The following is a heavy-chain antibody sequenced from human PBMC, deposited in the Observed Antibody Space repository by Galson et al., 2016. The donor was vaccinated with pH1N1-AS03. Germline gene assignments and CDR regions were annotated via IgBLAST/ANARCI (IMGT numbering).Heavy chain of an antibody. D-gene: IGHD4-23*01. Sequence: SLRLSCAASGFTFRSYWMTWVRQAPGQGLEWVANIKQDGSENYSLDSVKGRLTISRDNVENSVYLQLNSLKVEDTAMYYCARIKGGGNSDGFDIWGLGTKVIVSS. CDR1: GFTFRSYW. V-gene: IGHV3-7*01. J-gene: IGHJ3*02. CDR2: IKQDGSEN. CDR3: ARIKGGGNSDGFDI.